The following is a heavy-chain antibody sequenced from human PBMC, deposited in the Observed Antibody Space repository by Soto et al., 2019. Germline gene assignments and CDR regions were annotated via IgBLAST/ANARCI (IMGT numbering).Heavy chain of an antibody. CDR1: GYSFANYW. CDR3: ARGPTPLLVY. J-gene: IGHJ4*02. D-gene: IGHD2-15*01. CDR2: IYPSDSDT. Sequence: GESLKISCKGSGYSFANYWIGWVRQMPGKVLEWMGIIYPSDSDTRYNPSFQGQVTISGDKSINTVYLQWSSLKASDTATYYWARGPTPLLVYWGQGTKVTVSA. V-gene: IGHV5-51*01.